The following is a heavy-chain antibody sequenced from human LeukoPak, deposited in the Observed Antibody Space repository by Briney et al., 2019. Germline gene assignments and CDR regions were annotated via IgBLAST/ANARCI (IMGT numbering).Heavy chain of an antibody. CDR1: GYTFTDYY. CDR3: ARGPSITMVRGGQWYYYMDV. D-gene: IGHD3-10*01. CDR2: INPSGGST. J-gene: IGHJ6*03. Sequence: ASVKVSCKASGYTFTDYYMHWVRQAPGQGLEWMGLINPSGGSTNYAQKFQGRVTMTGDTSTSTVYMELSSLRSEDTAVYYCARGPSITMVRGGQWYYYMDVWGKGTTVTISS. V-gene: IGHV1-46*01.